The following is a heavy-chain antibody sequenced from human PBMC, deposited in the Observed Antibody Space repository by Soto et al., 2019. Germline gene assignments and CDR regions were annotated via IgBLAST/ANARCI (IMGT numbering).Heavy chain of an antibody. J-gene: IGHJ4*02. CDR1: GYTFTSYG. D-gene: IGHD3-16*02. V-gene: IGHV1-18*01. CDR2: ISAYNGNT. CDR3: AREGKLRLGELSVPDY. Sequence: ASVKVSCKASGYTFTSYGISWVRQAPGQGLERMGWISAYNGNTNYAQKLQGRVTMTTDTSTSTAYIELRSLRSDDTAVYYCAREGKLRLGELSVPDYWGQGTLVTVSS.